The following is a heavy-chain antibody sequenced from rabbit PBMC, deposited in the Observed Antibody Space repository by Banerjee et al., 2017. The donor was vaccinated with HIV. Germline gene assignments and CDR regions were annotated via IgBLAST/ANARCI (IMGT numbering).Heavy chain of an antibody. J-gene: IGHJ4*01. CDR3: ARDEAGYAGYGYAIEGFNL. Sequence: QEQLVESGGGLVQPEGSLTLTCTASGFDFISNAMCWVRQAPGKGLEWIACIYSGSSGSTYYASWAKGRFTISKTSSTTVTLQMTSLTAADTATYFCARDEAGYAGYGYAIEGFNLWGPDTLVTVS. CDR1: GFDFISNA. D-gene: IGHD6-1*01. CDR2: IYSGSSGST. V-gene: IGHV1S45*01.